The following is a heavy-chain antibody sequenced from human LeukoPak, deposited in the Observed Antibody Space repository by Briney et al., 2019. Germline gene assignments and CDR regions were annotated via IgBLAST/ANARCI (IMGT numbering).Heavy chain of an antibody. CDR2: IYWNVDK. J-gene: IGHJ5*02. CDR3: VYSRLREWDFWSGYAVNWFDP. CDR1: GFSLTTRGVN. D-gene: IGHD3-3*01. V-gene: IGHV2-5*01. Sequence: SGPTLVKPTETLTLTCTFSGFSLTTRGVNVGWIRQPPGKALEWLALIYWNVDKRYNPSLKSGLTVTKDTSENQVVLKLANVDPEDTATYYCVYSRLREWDFWSGYAVNWFDPWGQGIFVTVSS.